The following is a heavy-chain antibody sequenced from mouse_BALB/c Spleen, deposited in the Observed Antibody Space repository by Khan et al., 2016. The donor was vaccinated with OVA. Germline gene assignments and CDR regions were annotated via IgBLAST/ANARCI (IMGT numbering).Heavy chain of an antibody. J-gene: IGHJ3*01. Sequence: EVQLQESGPGLVKPSQSLSLTCTVTDYSITSDYAWNWIRQFPGNTLEWMGYISYSGYTSYNPSLKSRISITRDTSKNQFFLQLNSVTTEDTATYYCERGVTTATSAWFAYWGQGTLVTVSA. CDR2: ISYSGYT. CDR1: DYSITSDYA. D-gene: IGHD1-2*01. V-gene: IGHV3-2*02. CDR3: ERGVTTATSAWFAY.